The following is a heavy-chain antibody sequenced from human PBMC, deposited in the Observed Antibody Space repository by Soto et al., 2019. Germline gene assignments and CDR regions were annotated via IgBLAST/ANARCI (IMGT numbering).Heavy chain of an antibody. J-gene: IGHJ6*02. CDR3: AKHVWHGGFSYGVDV. CDR1: GYSLTSYW. CDR2: FDPSYSYT. V-gene: IGHV5-10-1*01. D-gene: IGHD2-15*01. Sequence: GESLKIPCKGSGYSLTSYWISWVRQMPGKGLEWMGRFDPSYSYTNYSPSFQGHVTISADKSIRNAYLQWSSLKASDTAMYYCAKHVWHGGFSYGVDVWGQGTTVPVSS.